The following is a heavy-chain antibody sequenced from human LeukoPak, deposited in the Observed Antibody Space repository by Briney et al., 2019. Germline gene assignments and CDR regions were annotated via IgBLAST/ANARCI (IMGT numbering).Heavy chain of an antibody. CDR1: GFTFSSYA. V-gene: IGHV3-23*01. Sequence: PGGSLRLSCAASGFTFSSYAMSWVRQAPGKGLEWVSAISGSGGSTYYADSVKGRFTISRDNSKNTLYLQMNSLRAEDTAVYYCAKVRKTTSIYYYYYMDVWGKGTTVTVSS. CDR2: ISGSGGST. CDR3: AKVRKTTSIYYYYYMDV. D-gene: IGHD1-7*01. J-gene: IGHJ6*03.